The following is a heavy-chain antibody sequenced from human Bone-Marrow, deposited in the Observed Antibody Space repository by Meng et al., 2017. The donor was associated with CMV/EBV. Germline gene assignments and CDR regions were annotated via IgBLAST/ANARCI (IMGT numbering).Heavy chain of an antibody. CDR2: ISGSSSYI. D-gene: IGHD5-12*01. J-gene: IGHJ4*02. V-gene: IGHV3-21*06. CDR1: GVTFSDYT. CDR3: ASGYSGSEDY. Sequence: GGSLRLSCTASGVTFSDYTMNWVRQAPGKGLEWVSSISGSSSYIYYADSVKGRFTISRDNAKNSLYLQMNSLRADDTAVYYCASGYSGSEDYWGQGTLVTVSS.